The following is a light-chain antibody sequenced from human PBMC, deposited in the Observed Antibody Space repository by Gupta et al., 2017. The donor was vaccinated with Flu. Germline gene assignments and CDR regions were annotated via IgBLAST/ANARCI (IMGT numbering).Light chain of an antibody. CDR1: QSLLHSNGNNY. Sequence: TVMIPSPLSLRGTPGEPTSISCRSSQSLLHSNGNNYLDWYLQKPGQFPQLLMYLVSKRAFGVPDRFSGSGSGTDFTLKISRVEAEDVGVYYCMQAPETPRTFGEGTRVEIK. V-gene: IGKV2-28*01. CDR2: LVS. J-gene: IGKJ4*02. CDR3: MQAPETPRT.